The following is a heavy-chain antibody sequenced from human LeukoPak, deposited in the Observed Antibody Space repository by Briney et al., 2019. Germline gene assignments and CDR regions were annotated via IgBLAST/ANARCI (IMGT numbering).Heavy chain of an antibody. CDR3: ARGHTTTNEAFDI. D-gene: IGHD1-1*01. J-gene: IGHJ3*02. V-gene: IGHV4-30-2*01. CDR2: IYHSGST. Sequence: SETLSLTCAVSGGSISSGGYCWSWIRQPPGKGLEWIGYIYHSGSTYYDPSLKSPVPISVDRSKNQFSLKLSSVTAADTAVYYCARGHTTTNEAFDIWGQGTMVTVSS. CDR1: GGSISSGGYC.